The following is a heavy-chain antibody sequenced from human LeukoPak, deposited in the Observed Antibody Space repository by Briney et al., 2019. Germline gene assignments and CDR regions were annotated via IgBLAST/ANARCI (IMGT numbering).Heavy chain of an antibody. V-gene: IGHV1-18*03. CDR1: GGTFSSYA. D-gene: IGHD2-8*01. CDR2: ISAYNGNT. Sequence: ASVKVSCKASGGTFSSYAISWVRQAPGQGLEWMGWISAYNGNTNYAQKLQGRVTMTTDTSTSTAYMELRSLRSDDMAVYYCARVIANVLMVYATNYYYYYMDVWGKGTTVTVSS. CDR3: ARVIANVLMVYATNYYYYYMDV. J-gene: IGHJ6*03.